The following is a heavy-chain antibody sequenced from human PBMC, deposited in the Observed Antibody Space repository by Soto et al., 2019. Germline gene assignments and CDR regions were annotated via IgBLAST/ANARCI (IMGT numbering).Heavy chain of an antibody. CDR2: VKSKNDGGTT. CDR3: TTDSYITSIIVRFDY. J-gene: IGHJ4*01. CDR1: XXXXXNAX. D-gene: IGHD3-22*01. Sequence: EVHLVESGXXXVKPXXXLRLSCAASXXXXXNAXXXXVRQAPGKGLEWVGRVKSKNDGGTTDFAAPVKGRFAISRDDSKNMVYLEMNSLQTEDTAIYYCTTDSYITSIIVRFDYWGHGTLVTVSS. V-gene: IGHV3-15*07.